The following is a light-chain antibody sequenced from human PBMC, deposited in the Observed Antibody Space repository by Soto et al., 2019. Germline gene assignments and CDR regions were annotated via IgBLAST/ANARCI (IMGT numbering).Light chain of an antibody. CDR1: QSVSSDY. CDR3: KQYGSSGT. J-gene: IGKJ1*01. Sequence: EIVLTHSPGTLSFSLLERATLSFSSSQSVSSDYVAWYRQKPGQVPTVLIYRASTRATGIPDRFSGSGSGKDFTLTISRLEPEDFAVYYCKQYGSSGTFGQGTKVDIK. CDR2: RAS. V-gene: IGKV3-20*01.